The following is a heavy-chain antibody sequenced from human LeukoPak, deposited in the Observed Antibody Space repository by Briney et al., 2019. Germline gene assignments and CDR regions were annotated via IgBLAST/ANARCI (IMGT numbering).Heavy chain of an antibody. CDR3: ARLRGAQYYFYYYMDV. J-gene: IGHJ6*03. Sequence: GGSLRLSCTASGFRFDDYGMSWVRQAPGKGLEWVSGINWDGDSIGYAESVKGRFTITRDNAKNSLYLQMNSLRAEGTALYYCARLRGAQYYFYYYMDVWGKGTTVTVSS. V-gene: IGHV3-20*04. CDR2: INWDGDSI. D-gene: IGHD2/OR15-2a*01. CDR1: GFRFDDYG.